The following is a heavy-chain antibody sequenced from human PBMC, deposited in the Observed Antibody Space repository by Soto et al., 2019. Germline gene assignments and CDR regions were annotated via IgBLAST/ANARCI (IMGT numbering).Heavy chain of an antibody. J-gene: IGHJ4*02. V-gene: IGHV3-30-3*01. CDR3: ARFTYYYDSSGYENRDY. D-gene: IGHD3-22*01. CDR2: ISYDGSNK. CDR1: GFTFSSYA. Sequence: QVQLVESGGGVVQPGRSLRLSCAASGFTFSSYAMHWVRQAPGKGLEWVAVISYDGSNKYYADSVKGRFTISRDNSKNTLYLQMNSLRAEDTAVYYCARFTYYYDSSGYENRDYWGQGTLVTVSS.